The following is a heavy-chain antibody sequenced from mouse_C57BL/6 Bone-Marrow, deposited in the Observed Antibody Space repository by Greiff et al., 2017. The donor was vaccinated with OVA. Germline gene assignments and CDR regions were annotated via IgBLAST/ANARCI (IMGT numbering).Heavy chain of an antibody. CDR1: GYAFSSYW. D-gene: IGHD5-1*01. Sequence: VQLQQSGAELVKPGASVKISCKASGYAFSSYWMNWVKQRPGKGLEWIGQIYPGDGDTNYNGKFKGKATLTADKSSSTAYMQLSSLTSEDSAVYFCARQVLFYAMDYWGQGTSVTVSS. J-gene: IGHJ4*01. CDR2: IYPGDGDT. CDR3: ARQVLFYAMDY. V-gene: IGHV1-80*01.